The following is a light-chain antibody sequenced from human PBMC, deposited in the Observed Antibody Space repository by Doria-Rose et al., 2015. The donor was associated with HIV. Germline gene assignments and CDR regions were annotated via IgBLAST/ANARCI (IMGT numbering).Light chain of an antibody. CDR3: QQYYDTPS. CDR2: WAS. J-gene: IGKJ3*01. Sequence: TQSPESLGMSLGERATLHCKSDQSLLYTSKHYLAWYQQKPGQPPNLMIYWASTRQSGVPARFSGSGSGTDFTLTISSLEAEDVAVYYCQQYYDTPSFGPGTTVDIK. CDR1: QSLLYTSKHY. V-gene: IGKV4-1*01.